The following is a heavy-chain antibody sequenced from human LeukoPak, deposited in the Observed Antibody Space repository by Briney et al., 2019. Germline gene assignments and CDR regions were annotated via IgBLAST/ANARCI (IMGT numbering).Heavy chain of an antibody. V-gene: IGHV4-34*01. J-gene: IGHJ4*02. D-gene: IGHD2-21*02. CDR1: GGSFSGYY. Sequence: SETLSLTCAVYGGSFSGYYWSWVRQPPGKGVEWIGEINHSGNTSYNPSLKSRVSMSADTSKNQFSLKVRSVTAADTAVYYCARESEETDFDYWGQGTLVTVSS. CDR2: INHSGNT. CDR3: ARESEETDFDY.